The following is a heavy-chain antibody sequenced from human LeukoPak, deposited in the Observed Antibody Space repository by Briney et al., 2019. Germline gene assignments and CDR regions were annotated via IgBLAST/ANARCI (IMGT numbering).Heavy chain of an antibody. CDR3: ARLTHYYDSSGYYYEGPVFDY. CDR1: GGSISSGSYY. D-gene: IGHD3-22*01. J-gene: IGHJ4*02. CDR2: IYTSGST. Sequence: SETLSLTCTVSGGSISSGSYYWSWIRQPAGKGLEWIGRIYTSGSTNYNTSLKSRVTKSLDPSKNPCSLKLTLLPATDTAVYYCARLTHYYDSSGYYYEGPVFDYWGQGTLVTVSS. V-gene: IGHV4-61*02.